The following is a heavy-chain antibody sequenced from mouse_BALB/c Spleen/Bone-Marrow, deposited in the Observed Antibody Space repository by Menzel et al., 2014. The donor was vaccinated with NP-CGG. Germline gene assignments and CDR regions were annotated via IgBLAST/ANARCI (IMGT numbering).Heavy chain of an antibody. V-gene: IGHV14-3*02. J-gene: IGHJ1*01. Sequence: VQLQQSGAELVKPGASVKLSCTASGFNIKDTYMHWVKHRPEQGLEWIGRIDPANGNTKYDPKFQGKATITADTSSNTAYLQLSSLTSEDTAVYYCASYRYAWYFDVWGAGTTVTVSS. CDR2: IDPANGNT. CDR3: ASYRYAWYFDV. D-gene: IGHD2-14*01. CDR1: GFNIKDTY.